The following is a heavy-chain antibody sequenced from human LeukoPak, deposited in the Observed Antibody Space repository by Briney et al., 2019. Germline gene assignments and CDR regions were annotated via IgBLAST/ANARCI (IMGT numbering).Heavy chain of an antibody. CDR3: ARFAPPGGLYYYYYMDV. J-gene: IGHJ6*03. D-gene: IGHD2-2*01. CDR2: IYDSGST. Sequence: KPSETLSLTCTVSGGSIRSSFYYWGWIRQPPGKGLEWIGSIYDSGSTYYNPSLKSRLTISVDTSKNQFSLRLSSVTAADTAVYYCARFAPPGGLYYYYYMDVWGKGTTVTISS. V-gene: IGHV4-39*01. CDR1: GGSIRSSFYY.